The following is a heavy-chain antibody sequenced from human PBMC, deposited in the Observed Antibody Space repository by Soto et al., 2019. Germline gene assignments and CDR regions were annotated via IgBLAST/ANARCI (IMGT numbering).Heavy chain of an antibody. V-gene: IGHV1-24*01. Sequence: ASVKVSCKVSGYTLTELSMHWVRQAPGKGLEWMGGFDPEDGETIYAQEFQGRVTMTEDTSTDTAYMELSSLRSEDTAVYYCATAGPGEDIVVVPAAIFDYWGQGTLVTVSS. CDR3: ATAGPGEDIVVVPAAIFDY. CDR2: FDPEDGET. J-gene: IGHJ4*02. CDR1: GYTLTELS. D-gene: IGHD2-2*02.